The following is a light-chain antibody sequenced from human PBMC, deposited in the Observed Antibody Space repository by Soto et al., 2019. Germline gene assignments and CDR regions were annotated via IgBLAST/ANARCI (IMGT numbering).Light chain of an antibody. V-gene: IGKV3-15*01. CDR1: QSVGGD. J-gene: IGKJ4*01. CDR2: GAS. CDR3: QQYENWPQLT. Sequence: IVMTQSPGTLSVSPGERATLSCRASQSVGGDLAWYQRKPGQAPRLLIYGASSRAPGIPARFSGSGSGTEFTLTISSLQSEDVAVYYCQQYENWPQLTFGGGTKVEIK.